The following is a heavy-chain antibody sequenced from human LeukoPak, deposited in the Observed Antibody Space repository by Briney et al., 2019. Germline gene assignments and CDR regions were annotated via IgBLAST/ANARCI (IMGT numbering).Heavy chain of an antibody. D-gene: IGHD6-25*01. V-gene: IGHV3-30*02. CDR2: IWFGRSNK. Sequence: GGSLRLCCAASGFTFSSYAMHWVRQAPGKGLEWVALIWFGRSNKFYADSVKGRFTISRDDSKNTLYLEMNSLRAEDTAVYFCAKEGGGAFDVWGQGTTVIVSS. CDR3: AKEGGGAFDV. J-gene: IGHJ3*01. CDR1: GFTFSSYA.